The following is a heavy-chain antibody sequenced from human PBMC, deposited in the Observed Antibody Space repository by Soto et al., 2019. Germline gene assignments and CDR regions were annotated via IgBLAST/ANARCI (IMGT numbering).Heavy chain of an antibody. CDR2: IYYSGST. CDR1: GGSISSYY. Sequence: QVQLQESGPGLVRPSETLSLTCTVSGGSISSYYWSWIRQPPGKGLEWIGYIYYSGSTNYKPSLTRRGAISVDTSKKQFSLTLSSATAADTAVYYCARNYGVNVDYLGQGHRVTVSS. D-gene: IGHD4-17*01. V-gene: IGHV4-59*08. J-gene: IGHJ4*02. CDR3: ARNYGVNVDY.